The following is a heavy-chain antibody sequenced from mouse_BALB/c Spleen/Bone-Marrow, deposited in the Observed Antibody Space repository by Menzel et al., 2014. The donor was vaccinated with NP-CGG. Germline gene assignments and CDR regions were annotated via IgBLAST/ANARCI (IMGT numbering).Heavy chain of an antibody. D-gene: IGHD2-1*01. CDR3: ATIYYGNSYAMDY. J-gene: IGHJ4*01. Sequence: EVQLQESGGGLVQPGGSRKLSCAASGFTFSDYGMAWVRQAPRKGPEWVAFISTLAYSIYYADTVTGRFTISRENAKNTLYLEMSSLRSEDTAMYYCATIYYGNSYAMDYWGQGTSVTVSS. CDR1: GFTFSDYG. V-gene: IGHV5-15*02. CDR2: ISTLAYSI.